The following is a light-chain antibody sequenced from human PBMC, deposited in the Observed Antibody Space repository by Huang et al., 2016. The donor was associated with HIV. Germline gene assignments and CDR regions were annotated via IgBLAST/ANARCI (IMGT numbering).Light chain of an antibody. CDR1: QGISSY. V-gene: IGKV1-9*01. CDR3: QQLNSYPLT. Sequence: IQLTPSPSSLSASVGDRVTITCRASQGISSYLAWYQQKLGKAPKLLIYGASTLQSGVPSRFSGSGSGTNFTLTISSLQPEEFATYYCQQLNSYPLTFGGGTKVEIK. J-gene: IGKJ4*01. CDR2: GAS.